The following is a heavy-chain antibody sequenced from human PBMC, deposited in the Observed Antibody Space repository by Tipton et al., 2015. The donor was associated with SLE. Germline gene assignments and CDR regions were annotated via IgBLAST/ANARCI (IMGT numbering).Heavy chain of an antibody. J-gene: IGHJ6*03. CDR2: IYYSGST. CDR1: GGSISSYY. CDR3: ARGYYYMDV. V-gene: IGHV4-59*01. Sequence: LRLSCTVSGGSISSYYWSWIRQPPGKGLEWIGYIYYSGSTNDNPSLKSRVTISVDTSKNQFSLKLSSVTAADTAVYYCARGYYYMDVWGKGTTVTVSS.